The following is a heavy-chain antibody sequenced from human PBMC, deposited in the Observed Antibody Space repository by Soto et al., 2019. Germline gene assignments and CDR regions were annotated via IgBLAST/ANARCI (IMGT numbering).Heavy chain of an antibody. J-gene: IGHJ4*02. CDR3: ARDLAAGDY. CDR1: GYTFINYY. V-gene: IGHV1-46*01. D-gene: IGHD6-13*01. Sequence: QVQLVQSGAEVKKPGASVKLSCKASGYTFINYYIHWVRQAPGQGLEWMGIFNPTSGSTNYAQKFQGRVTLTMNTSTRTVYMELSSLRFDDTAVYYCARDLAAGDYWGQGTLVTVSS. CDR2: FNPTSGST.